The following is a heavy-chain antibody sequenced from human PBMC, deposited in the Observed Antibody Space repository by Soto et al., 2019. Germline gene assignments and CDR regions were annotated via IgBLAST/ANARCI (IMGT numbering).Heavy chain of an antibody. J-gene: IGHJ4*02. CDR2: ISGSGGST. V-gene: IGHV3-23*01. CDR1: GFTFSSYA. Sequence: GGSLRLSCAASGFTFSSYAMSWVRQAPGKGLEWVSAISGSGGSTYYADSVKGRFTISRDNSKNTLYLQMNSLRAEDTAVYYCAKNELAHITNAHWGQGSGKESLFFDYWGQGTLVTVSS. CDR3: AKNELAHITNAHWGQGSGKESLFFDY. D-gene: IGHD3-10*01.